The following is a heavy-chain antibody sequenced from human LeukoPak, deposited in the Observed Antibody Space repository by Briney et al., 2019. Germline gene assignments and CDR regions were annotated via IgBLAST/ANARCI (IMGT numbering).Heavy chain of an antibody. J-gene: IGHJ4*02. CDR2: IIPIFGTA. Sequence: ASVKVSCKASGGTFSSYAISWVRQAPGQGLEWMGGIIPIFGTANYAQKFQGRVTITTDESTSTAYMELSSLRSEDTAVYYCARGGVVVPAASRTDYWGQGTLVTVSS. V-gene: IGHV1-69*05. CDR1: GGTFSSYA. D-gene: IGHD2-2*01. CDR3: ARGGVVVPAASRTDY.